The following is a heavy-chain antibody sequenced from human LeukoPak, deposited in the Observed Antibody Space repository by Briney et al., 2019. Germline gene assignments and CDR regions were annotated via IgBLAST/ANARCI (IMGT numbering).Heavy chain of an antibody. CDR2: FDPEDGET. J-gene: IGHJ5*02. CDR3: ATLERGRNWFDP. CDR1: GYTLTELS. D-gene: IGHD1-1*01. Sequence: ASVKVSCKVSGYTLTELSMHWVRQAPGKGLEWMGGFDPEDGETIYAQKFQGRVTMTEDTSTDTAYMELSSLRSEDTAVYYCATLERGRNWFDPWGQGTLVTVS. V-gene: IGHV1-24*01.